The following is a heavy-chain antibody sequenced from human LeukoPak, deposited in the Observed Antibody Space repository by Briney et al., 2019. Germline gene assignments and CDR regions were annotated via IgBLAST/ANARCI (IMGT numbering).Heavy chain of an antibody. J-gene: IGHJ3*02. CDR1: GGTFSSYA. V-gene: IGHV1-69*06. Sequence: GASVKVSCKASGGTFSSYAIFRVRQAPGQGLEWMGRIIPLFGTADYAQKFQDRVSITADKSTSTAYMELSSLISEDTAVYYCARGASFYYDRSDYSRSRGAFDIWGQGTLVTVSS. CDR3: ARGASFYYDRSDYSRSRGAFDI. D-gene: IGHD3-22*01. CDR2: IIPLFGTA.